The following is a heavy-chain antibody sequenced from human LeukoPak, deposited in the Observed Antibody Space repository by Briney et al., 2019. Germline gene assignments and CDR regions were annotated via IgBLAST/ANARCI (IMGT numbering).Heavy chain of an antibody. D-gene: IGHD4-11*01. Sequence: GGSLRLSCAASGFTFSSYEMNWVRQAPGKGLEWLAYISGSGDLVHYADSVKGRFTISRDNAKNAVYLQMNSLRAEDTATYYCVQVRFWGQGTLVTVSS. V-gene: IGHV3-48*03. CDR1: GFTFSSYE. J-gene: IGHJ1*01. CDR2: ISGSGDLV. CDR3: VQVRF.